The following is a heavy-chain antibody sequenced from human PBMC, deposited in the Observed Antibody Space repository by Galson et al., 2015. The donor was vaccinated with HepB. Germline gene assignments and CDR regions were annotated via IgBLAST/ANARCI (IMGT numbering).Heavy chain of an antibody. CDR3: ARDSGGLVFGVVIPLRGDYYGMDV. V-gene: IGHV1-69*06. CDR1: GGTFSSYA. J-gene: IGHJ6*02. D-gene: IGHD3-3*01. CDR2: IIPIFGTA. Sequence: SVKVSCKASGGTFSSYAISWVRQAPGQGLEWMGGIIPIFGTANYAQKFQGRVTITADKSTSTAYMELSSLRSEDTAVYYCARDSGGLVFGVVIPLRGDYYGMDVWGQGTTVTVSS.